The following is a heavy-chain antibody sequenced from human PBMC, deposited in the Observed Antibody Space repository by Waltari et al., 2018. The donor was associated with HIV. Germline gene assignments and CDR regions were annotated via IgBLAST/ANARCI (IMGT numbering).Heavy chain of an antibody. V-gene: IGHV3-15*01. CDR1: GFTFSNAW. CDR3: TTDDLQDIVVVVAAPSESWESY. CDR2: IKSKTDGGTT. Sequence: EVQLVESGGGLVKPGGSLRLSCAASGFTFSNAWMSWVRQAPGKGLEWVGRIKSKTDGGTTDYAAPVKGRFTISRDDSKNTLYLQMNSLKTEDTAVYYCTTDDLQDIVVVVAAPSESWESYWGQGTLVTVSS. J-gene: IGHJ4*02. D-gene: IGHD2-15*01.